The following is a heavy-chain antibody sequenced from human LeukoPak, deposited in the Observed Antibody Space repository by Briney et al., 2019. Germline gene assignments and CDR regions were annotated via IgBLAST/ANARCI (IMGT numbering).Heavy chain of an antibody. CDR1: GYTFTSYD. V-gene: IGHV1-8*03. D-gene: IGHD3-10*01. CDR2: MNPNSGNT. J-gene: IGHJ4*02. Sequence: GASVKVPCKASGYTFTSYDINWVRQATGQGLEWMGWMNPNSGNTGYAQKFQGRVTITRNTSISTAYMELSSLRSEDTAVYYCARGQDGSGTFDYWGQGTLVTVSS. CDR3: ARGQDGSGTFDY.